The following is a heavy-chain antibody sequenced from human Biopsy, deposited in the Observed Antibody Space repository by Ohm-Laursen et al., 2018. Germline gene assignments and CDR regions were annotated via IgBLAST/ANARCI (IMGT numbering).Heavy chain of an antibody. V-gene: IGHV1-24*01. J-gene: IGHJ4*02. CDR1: GYTLTDLS. CDR3: AGDINNWNVNY. D-gene: IGHD1-20*01. CDR2: FAPENGKT. Sequence: ASVKVSCNVSGYTLTDLSMHWARQAPGKGLEWMGGFAPENGKTIYAQKFQGRVTMTEDTSTDTAYMELSNLRSEDTAVYYCAGDINNWNVNYWGQGTLVIVSS.